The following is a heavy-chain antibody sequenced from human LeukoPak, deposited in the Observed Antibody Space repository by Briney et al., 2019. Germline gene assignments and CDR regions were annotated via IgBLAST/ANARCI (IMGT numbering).Heavy chain of an antibody. CDR1: GFTFSSYS. J-gene: IGHJ4*02. V-gene: IGHV3-7*01. CDR2: IKEDGSQK. CDR3: ARWAYGTRGFDY. Sequence: PGGSLRLSCAASGFTFSSYSMNWVRQAPGKGLEWVANIKEDGSQKYYVDSVKGRFTISRDNAENSLYLQMNSLGAEDTAVYYCARWAYGTRGFDYWGQGTLVTVSS. D-gene: IGHD4-17*01.